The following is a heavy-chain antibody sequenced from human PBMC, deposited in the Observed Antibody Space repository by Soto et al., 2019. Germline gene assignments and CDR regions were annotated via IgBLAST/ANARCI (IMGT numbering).Heavy chain of an antibody. CDR1: GFTFSDYY. V-gene: IGHV3-11*01. CDR2: ISGGDGSTI. CDR3: ARQKGYYDSSGYDY. D-gene: IGHD3-22*01. J-gene: IGHJ4*02. Sequence: QVQLVESGGGLVKPGGSLRLSCAASGFTFSDYYMNWIRQAPGKGLEWVSYISGGDGSTIYYTDSVKGRVTISRDNAKNSLYLQIHSLRAEDTAIYYCARQKGYYDSSGYDYWGQGTLVTVSS.